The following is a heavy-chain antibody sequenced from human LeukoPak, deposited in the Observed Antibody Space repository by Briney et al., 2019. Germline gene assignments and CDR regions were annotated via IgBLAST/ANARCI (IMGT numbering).Heavy chain of an antibody. J-gene: IGHJ6*03. CDR3: ARVCGSTGRYYYYYYMDV. Sequence: SETLSLTCTVSGGSISSSSYYWGWIRQPPGKGLGWIGSIYYSGSTYYNPSLKSRVTISVDTSKNQFSLKLSSVTAADTAVYYCARVCGSTGRYYYYYYMDVWGKGTTVTVSS. CDR2: IYYSGST. CDR1: GGSISSSSYY. D-gene: IGHD1-14*01. V-gene: IGHV4-39*07.